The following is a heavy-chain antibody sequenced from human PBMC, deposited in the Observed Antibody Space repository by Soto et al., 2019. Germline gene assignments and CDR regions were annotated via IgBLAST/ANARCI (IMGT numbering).Heavy chain of an antibody. J-gene: IGHJ5*02. V-gene: IGHV3-73*02. CDR3: TRHEAYCGGDCHKVDWFDP. D-gene: IGHD2-21*02. Sequence: EVQLVESGGALVQPGGSLKLSCVASGFTFSGSAIHWVRQTSGKGLEWVGRIRSKINSHATTYAASVKGRFTISRSDSRNTAYLQMDSLKIEDTAVYYCTRHEAYCGGDCHKVDWFDPWGQGTLVTVSS. CDR2: IRSKINSHAT. CDR1: GFTFSGSA.